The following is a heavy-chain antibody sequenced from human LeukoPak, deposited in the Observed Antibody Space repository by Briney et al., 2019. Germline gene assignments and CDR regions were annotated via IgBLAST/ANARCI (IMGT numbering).Heavy chain of an antibody. D-gene: IGHD6-19*01. CDR3: ARPYSSGWYGAFDI. CDR2: LYTSGST. CDR1: GGSISSYY. Sequence: YPSETLSLTCTVSGGSISSYYWSWIRQPPGKGLEWIGFLYTSGSTSYNPSLKSRVTISEDTSKNQISLKLTSVTAADTAVYYCARPYSSGWYGAFDIWGQGTMVTVSS. V-gene: IGHV4-4*09. J-gene: IGHJ3*02.